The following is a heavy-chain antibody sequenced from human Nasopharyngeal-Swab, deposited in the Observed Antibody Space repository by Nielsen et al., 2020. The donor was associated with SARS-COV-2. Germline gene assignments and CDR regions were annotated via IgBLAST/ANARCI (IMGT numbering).Heavy chain of an antibody. CDR1: GVSITSQY. J-gene: IGHJ5*02. CDR2: ISQNSGT. Sequence: ETLSLPCSVSGVSITSQYWSWIRQPPGKGLEWIGYISQNSGTSYNPSLKSRVTIFMDTSKNQFSLRLRSVSAADTAVYSCAKEGATGWFDPWGQGTLVTVSS. V-gene: IGHV4-59*11. CDR3: AKEGATGWFDP.